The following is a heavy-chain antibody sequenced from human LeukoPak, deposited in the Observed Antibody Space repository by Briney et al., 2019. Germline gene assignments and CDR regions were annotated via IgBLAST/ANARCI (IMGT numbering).Heavy chain of an antibody. CDR1: GFTFSSYS. CDR3: ARVSGTWTFDY. V-gene: IGHV3-21*01. CDR2: ITGSSSFI. J-gene: IGHJ4*02. D-gene: IGHD3/OR15-3a*01. Sequence: GGSLRLSCAASGFTFSSYSMNWVRQAPGKGLEGVSSITGSSSFIYYADSVKGRFTISRDNTKNSLYLQMNSLRAEDTAVYCCARVSGTWTFDYWGQGTLVTVSS.